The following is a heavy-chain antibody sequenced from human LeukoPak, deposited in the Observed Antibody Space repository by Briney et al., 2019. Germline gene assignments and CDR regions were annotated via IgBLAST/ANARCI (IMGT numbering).Heavy chain of an antibody. D-gene: IGHD6-13*01. CDR3: ARIMYSSSWYSTYDYYYYGMDV. CDR1: GYTFTSYG. V-gene: IGHV1-18*01. CDR2: ISAYNGNT. J-gene: IGHJ6*02. Sequence: ASVTVSCKASGYTFTSYGISWVRQAPGQGLEWMGWISAYNGNTNYAQKLQGRVTMTTDTSTSTAYMELRSPRSDDTAVYYCARIMYSSSWYSTYDYYYYGMDVWGQGTTVTVSS.